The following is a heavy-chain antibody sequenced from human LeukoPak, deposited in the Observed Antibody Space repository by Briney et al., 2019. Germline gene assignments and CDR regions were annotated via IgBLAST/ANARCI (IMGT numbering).Heavy chain of an antibody. V-gene: IGHV4-59*01. D-gene: IGHD1-26*01. J-gene: IGHJ3*02. CDR2: IYYSGST. CDR3: ARDLGRDAFDI. Sequence: TSETLSLTCTVSGGSISSYYWSWIRQPPGEGLEWIGYIYYSGSTNYNPSLKSRVTISVDTSKNQFSLKLSSVTAADTAVYYCARDLGRDAFDIWGQGTMVTVSS. CDR1: GGSISSYY.